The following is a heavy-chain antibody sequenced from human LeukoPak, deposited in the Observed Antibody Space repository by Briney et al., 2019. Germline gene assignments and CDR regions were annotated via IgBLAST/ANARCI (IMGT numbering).Heavy chain of an antibody. CDR2: IKQDGSEK. CDR1: GFTFSSYW. Sequence: GGSLRLSCAASGFTFSSYWMSWVRQAPGKGLEWVANIKQDGSEKYYVDSVKGRFTISRDNAKNSLYLQMNSLRAEDTAVYYCARDPVCSSTSCYGDYWGQGTLVTVS. J-gene: IGHJ4*02. V-gene: IGHV3-7*01. D-gene: IGHD2-2*01. CDR3: ARDPVCSSTSCYGDY.